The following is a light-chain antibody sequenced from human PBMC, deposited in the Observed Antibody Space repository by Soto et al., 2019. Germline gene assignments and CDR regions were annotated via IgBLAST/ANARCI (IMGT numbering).Light chain of an antibody. Sequence: DIQMTQSPSSVSASVGDRVTITCRASQGISSWLAWYQQVPGKAPKLLIYAAATLQSGVASRFSGHYSGTDFTLTISSLQPEDCETYYCQQAETYPYNFGRWTKVEIK. CDR2: AAA. CDR1: QGISSW. V-gene: IGKV1D-12*01. J-gene: IGKJ2*01. CDR3: QQAETYPYN.